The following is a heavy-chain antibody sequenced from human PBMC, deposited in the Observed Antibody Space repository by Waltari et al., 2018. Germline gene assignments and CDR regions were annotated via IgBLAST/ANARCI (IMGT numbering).Heavy chain of an antibody. CDR3: ASSSSGSNWFDP. V-gene: IGHV1-45*02. D-gene: IGHD6-19*01. CDR1: GYTFTYRY. CDR2: ITPFNGNT. Sequence: QMQLVQSGAEVKKTGSSVKVSCKASGYTFTYRYLHWVRQAPGQALEWMGWITPFNGNTNYAQKFQDRVTITRDRSMSTAYMELSSLRSEDTARYYCASSSSGSNWFDPWGQGTLVTVSS. J-gene: IGHJ5*02.